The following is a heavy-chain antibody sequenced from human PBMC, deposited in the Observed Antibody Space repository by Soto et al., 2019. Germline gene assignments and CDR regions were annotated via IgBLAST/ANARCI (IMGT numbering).Heavy chain of an antibody. CDR2: IYHSGST. J-gene: IGHJ2*01. Sequence: QLQLQESGSGLVKPSQTLSLTCAVSGGSISSGGYSWSWTRQPPGKGLEWSGYIYHSGSTYYNPSLKSRVTRSVDRTKNQFSLKLSSVTAADTAVYSSARVPGLWSRGTLVTVSS. V-gene: IGHV4-30-2*01. CDR1: GGSISSGGYS. CDR3: ARVPGL.